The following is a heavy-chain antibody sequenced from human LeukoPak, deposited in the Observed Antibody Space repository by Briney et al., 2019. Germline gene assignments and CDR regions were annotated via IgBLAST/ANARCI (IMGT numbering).Heavy chain of an antibody. J-gene: IGHJ4*02. D-gene: IGHD3-9*01. V-gene: IGHV4-59*01. CDR3: ARGLRYFDWLETYYFDY. CDR1: GGFISSYY. CDR2: IYYSGST. Sequence: SETLSLTCTVSGGFISSYYWGWLPQPPGKGLEGCGYIYYSGSTNYNPSLKRRVTISVDTSKNQFSLKLSSVTAADTAVYYCARGLRYFDWLETYYFDYWGQGTLVTVSS.